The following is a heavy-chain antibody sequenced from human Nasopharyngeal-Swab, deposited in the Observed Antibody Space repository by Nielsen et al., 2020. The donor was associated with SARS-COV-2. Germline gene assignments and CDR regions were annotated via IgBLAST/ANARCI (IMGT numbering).Heavy chain of an antibody. J-gene: IGHJ4*02. CDR3: ARVYYGCLES. CDR1: GFTFGSYW. CDR2: IKQDASEK. V-gene: IGHV3-7*01. Sequence: GESLKISCAASGFTFGSYWMSWVRQAPGKGLEWVANIKQDASEKSYVDSVEGRFTISRDNAKNSLYLQMNSPRAEDTAVYYCARVYYGCLESWGQGTLVTVSS. D-gene: IGHD3-10*01.